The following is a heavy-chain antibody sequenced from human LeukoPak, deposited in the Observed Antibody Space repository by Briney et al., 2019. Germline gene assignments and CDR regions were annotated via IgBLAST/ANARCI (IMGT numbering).Heavy chain of an antibody. D-gene: IGHD5-18*01. J-gene: IGHJ2*01. Sequence: SETLSLTCAVYGGSFSGYYWSWIRQPPGKGLEWIGEINHSGSTNYNPSLKSRVTISVDTSKNQFSLKLSSVTAADTAVYYCARGQSGTAIPGAGRYFDLWGRGTLVTVSS. CDR2: INHSGST. CDR3: ARGQSGTAIPGAGRYFDL. V-gene: IGHV4-34*01. CDR1: GGSFSGYY.